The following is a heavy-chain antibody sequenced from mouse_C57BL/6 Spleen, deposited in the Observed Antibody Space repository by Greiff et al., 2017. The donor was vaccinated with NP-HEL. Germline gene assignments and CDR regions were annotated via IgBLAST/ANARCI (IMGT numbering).Heavy chain of an antibody. D-gene: IGHD1-1*01. CDR3: ARTGTTGPLYYAMDY. CDR1: GYTFTDYY. Sequence: VQLQQSGPELVKPGASVKISCKASGYTFTDYYMNWVKQSHGKSLEWIGDINPNNGGTSYNQKFKGKATLTVDKSSSTAYMELRSLTSEDSAVYYCARTGTTGPLYYAMDYWGQGTSVTVSS. V-gene: IGHV1-26*01. J-gene: IGHJ4*01. CDR2: INPNNGGT.